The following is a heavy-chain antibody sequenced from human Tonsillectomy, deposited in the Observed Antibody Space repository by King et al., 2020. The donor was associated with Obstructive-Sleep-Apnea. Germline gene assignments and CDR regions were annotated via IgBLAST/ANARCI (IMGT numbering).Heavy chain of an antibody. CDR2: ISAYNGNT. Sequence: VQLVESGAEVKKPGASVKVSCKASGYSFIRYGISWVRQAPGQGLEWMGWISAYNGNTNYAEKLQGRVTMTTDTSTSTAYMELRSLRSDDTAVYYCARAKTTVTGGGMDVGGQGTTVTVSS. J-gene: IGHJ6*02. D-gene: IGHD4-17*01. CDR3: ARAKTTVTGGGMDV. CDR1: GYSFIRYG. V-gene: IGHV1-18*04.